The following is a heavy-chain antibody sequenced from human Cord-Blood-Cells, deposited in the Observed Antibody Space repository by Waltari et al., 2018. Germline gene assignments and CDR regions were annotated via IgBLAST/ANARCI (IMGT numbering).Heavy chain of an antibody. Sequence: QLQLQAPGPGLVKPSETLSLICTVSGGSISSSSYYLGWIRQPPGKGLELIGNIYYSGSAYYNPSLKSRFPISVDTSKNQFSLKLSSVTAADTAVYYCARLRDGYNYYFDYWGQGTLVTVSS. CDR1: GGSISSSSYY. J-gene: IGHJ4*02. V-gene: IGHV4-39*01. CDR2: IYYSGSA. CDR3: ARLRDGYNYYFDY. D-gene: IGHD5-12*01.